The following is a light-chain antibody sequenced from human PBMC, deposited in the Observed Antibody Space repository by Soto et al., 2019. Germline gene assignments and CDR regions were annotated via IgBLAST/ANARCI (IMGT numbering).Light chain of an antibody. Sequence: DIQMTQSPSTLSASVGDRVTITCRASQSISSWLAWYQQKPGKAPKLLIYKAYSLESGVPSRFSGSGSGTDFTLTISSLQPDDFATYYCQQYNSYPTFGQGTKVEIK. V-gene: IGKV1-5*03. CDR1: QSISSW. CDR3: QQYNSYPT. J-gene: IGKJ1*01. CDR2: KAY.